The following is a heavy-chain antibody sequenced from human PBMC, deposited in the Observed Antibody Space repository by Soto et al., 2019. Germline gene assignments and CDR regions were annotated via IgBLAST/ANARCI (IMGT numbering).Heavy chain of an antibody. J-gene: IGHJ6*03. CDR3: ARGRVVAATRGGFPIYSYMDV. Sequence: ASVKVSCKASGYTFTSYGISWVRQAPGQGLEWMGWISAYNGNTNYAQKLQGRVTMTTDTSTSTAYMELRSLRSDDTAVYYCARGRVVAATRGGFPIYSYMDVWGKGTTVTVSS. D-gene: IGHD2-15*01. V-gene: IGHV1-18*01. CDR2: ISAYNGNT. CDR1: GYTFTSYG.